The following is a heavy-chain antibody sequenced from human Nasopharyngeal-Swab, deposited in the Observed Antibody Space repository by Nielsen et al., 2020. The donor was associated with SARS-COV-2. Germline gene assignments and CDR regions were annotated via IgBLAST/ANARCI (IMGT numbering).Heavy chain of an antibody. D-gene: IGHD3-10*01. CDR3: AKDLSYGSGHAFDY. CDR1: GFTFSSYD. CDR2: ISHDGYKK. Sequence: GESLKISCAASGFTFSSYDMHWSAKFQAKGLGWVAVISHDGYKKHYVDFVKGRFTISRDNSKNTVFLQMERLRGEDTAVYFCAKDLSYGSGHAFDYWGQGTLVTVSS. V-gene: IGHV3-30*18. J-gene: IGHJ4*02.